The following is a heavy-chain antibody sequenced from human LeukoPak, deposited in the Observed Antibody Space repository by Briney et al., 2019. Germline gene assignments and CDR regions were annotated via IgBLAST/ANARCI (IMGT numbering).Heavy chain of an antibody. CDR1: GFTFGKYG. D-gene: IGHD2/OR15-2a*01. CDR3: APQGNIVPALAY. Sequence: GRSLRLSCAASGFTFGKYGMHWVRQAPGKGLEWVALISYDGNNKYYADSVKGRFTISRDNSKNPLYLQMNSRRPEDTAVYYGAPQGNIVPALAYWGQGTLVTVSS. J-gene: IGHJ4*02. CDR2: ISYDGNNK. V-gene: IGHV3-33*08.